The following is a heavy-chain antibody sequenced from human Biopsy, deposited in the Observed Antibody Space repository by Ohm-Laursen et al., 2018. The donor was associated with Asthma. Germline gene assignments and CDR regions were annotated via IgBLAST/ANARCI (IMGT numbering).Heavy chain of an antibody. CDR2: ISSLSRYK. V-gene: IGHV3-21*01. D-gene: IGHD3-10*01. CDR3: ARDFTIGSGSPFHF. CDR1: GFDFSDYT. J-gene: IGHJ4*01. Sequence: SLRLSCTASGFDFSDYTMNWVRQAPGKGLGRVSSISSLSRYKYYSDSLRGRVTISRDNAKSSLHLQMSSLRAEDTAVYFCARDFTIGSGSPFHFWGPGTLVTVSS.